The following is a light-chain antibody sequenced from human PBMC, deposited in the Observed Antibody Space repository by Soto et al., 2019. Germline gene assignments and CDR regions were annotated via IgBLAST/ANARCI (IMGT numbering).Light chain of an antibody. J-gene: IGLJ2*01. CDR3: SSYAGSTTVL. V-gene: IGLV2-14*01. Sequence: QSALTQPVSVSGSLGQWIAFSCTGTSSEIGDYNYVSWYQQLPGKAPKLMISHVSNRPSGVSDRFSGSVSGNTASLTISLLQPEDEADYYCSSYAGSTTVLFRGGTKVTVL. CDR2: HVS. CDR1: SSEIGDYNY.